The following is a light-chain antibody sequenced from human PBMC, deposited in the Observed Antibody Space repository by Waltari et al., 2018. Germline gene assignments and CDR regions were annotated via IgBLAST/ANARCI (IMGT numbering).Light chain of an antibody. CDR1: QSVTNY. CDR3: QQRRNWPLT. V-gene: IGKV3-11*01. J-gene: IGKJ4*01. Sequence: DMVFTQSPAIPSSYPGERASLSCRASQSVTNYLAWYQQKPGQAPRLLIYDTSNRATGIPARFSGSGFGTDFTLTISSLEPEDFAVYYCQQRRNWPLTFGGGTKVEIK. CDR2: DTS.